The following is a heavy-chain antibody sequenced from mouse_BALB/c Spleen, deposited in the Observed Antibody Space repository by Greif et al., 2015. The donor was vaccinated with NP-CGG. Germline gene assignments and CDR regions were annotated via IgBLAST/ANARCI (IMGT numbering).Heavy chain of an antibody. CDR1: GYSFTSYW. CDR2: IDPSDSET. CDR3: ARGGDGYYPFAY. V-gene: IGHV1S127*01. D-gene: IGHD2-3*01. J-gene: IGHJ3*01. Sequence: QAQLQQSGPQLVRPGASVKISCKASGYSFTSYWMRWVKQRPGQGLEWIGMIDPSDSETRLNQKFKDKATLTVDKSSSTAYMQLSSTTSEDSAVYYCARGGDGYYPFAYWGQGTLVTVSA.